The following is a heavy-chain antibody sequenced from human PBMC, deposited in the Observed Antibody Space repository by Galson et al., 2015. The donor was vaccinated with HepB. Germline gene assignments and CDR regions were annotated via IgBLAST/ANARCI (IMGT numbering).Heavy chain of an antibody. J-gene: IGHJ4*02. D-gene: IGHD6-13*01. CDR3: ARDGGYRSSWPFDY. CDR1: GFTFSSYG. Sequence: SLRLSCAASGFTFSSYGMHWVRQAPGTGLEWVAVIWYDGSKKYYADSVKGRFTISRDNSKNTLYLQMNSLRAEDTAVYYCARDGGYRSSWPFDYWGQGTLVTVSS. V-gene: IGHV3-33*01. CDR2: IWYDGSKK.